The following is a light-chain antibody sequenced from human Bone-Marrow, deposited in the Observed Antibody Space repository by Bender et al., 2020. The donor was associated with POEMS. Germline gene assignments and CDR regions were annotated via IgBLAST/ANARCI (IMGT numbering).Light chain of an antibody. V-gene: IGLV1-40*01. J-gene: IGLJ2*01. CDR1: SSNIGAGYD. Sequence: QSVLTQPPSVSGAPGQRVTISCTGSSSNIGAGYDVHWYQHLPGTATKFLISVIFHRPSGVLDRFSGSRSGTPASLAITGLQAEDEAGYFCQSFDSSSLSVVFGGGTKLTV. CDR2: VIF. CDR3: QSFDSSSLSVV.